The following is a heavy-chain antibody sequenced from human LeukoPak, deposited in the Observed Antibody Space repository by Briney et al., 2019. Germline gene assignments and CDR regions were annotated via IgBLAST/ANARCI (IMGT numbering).Heavy chain of an antibody. Sequence: ASVKVSCKASGYTFTNQLFHWVRQAPGQGLEWMGLINPSGGSTRYPQKFQGRVTMTRDMSTSTVYMELSSLRSEDTAMYYCAGESDSYDFWSGYYGYYFHLDVWGKGTTVTVSS. J-gene: IGHJ6*03. V-gene: IGHV1-46*01. CDR2: INPSGGST. CDR3: AGESDSYDFWSGYYGYYFHLDV. CDR1: GYTFTNQL. D-gene: IGHD3-3*01.